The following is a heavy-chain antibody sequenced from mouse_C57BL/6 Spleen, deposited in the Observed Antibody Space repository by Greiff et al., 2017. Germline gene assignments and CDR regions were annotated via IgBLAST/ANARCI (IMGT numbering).Heavy chain of an antibody. CDR2: IYPRSGNT. D-gene: IGHD2-5*01. CDR1: GYTFTSYG. CDR3: ARGAYYSNYEDFDY. Sequence: VKVVESGAELARPGASVKLSCKASGYTFTSYGISWVKQRTGQGLEWIGEIYPRSGNTYYNEKFKGKATLTADKSSSTAYMELRSLTSEDSAVYFCARGAYYSNYEDFDYWGQGTTLTVSS. J-gene: IGHJ2*01. V-gene: IGHV1-81*01.